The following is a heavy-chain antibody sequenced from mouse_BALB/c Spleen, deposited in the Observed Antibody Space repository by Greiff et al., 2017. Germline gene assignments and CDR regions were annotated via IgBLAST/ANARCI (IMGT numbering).Heavy chain of an antibody. CDR2: ISYSGST. V-gene: IGHV3-2*02. CDR1: GYSITSDYA. CDR3: ARFRGYYFDY. Sequence: VKLQESGPGLVKPSQSLSLTCTVTGYSITSDYAWNWIRQFPGNKLEWMGYISYSGSTSYNPSLKSRISITRDTSKNQFFLQLNSVTTEDTATYYCARFRGYYFDYWGQGTTLTVSS. J-gene: IGHJ2*01.